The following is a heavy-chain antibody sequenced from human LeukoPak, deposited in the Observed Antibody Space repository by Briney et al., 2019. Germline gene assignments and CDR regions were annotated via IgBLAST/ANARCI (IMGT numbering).Heavy chain of an antibody. CDR2: IYSGGDT. V-gene: IGHV3-53*01. D-gene: IGHD5-24*01. Sequence: GGSLRLSCSAFGFTVSSNFMTWVRQAPGKGLEWVSVIYSGGDTYYTDSVKGRFTISRDNSKNTLYLQMSSLRAEDTAVCYCARTIYLDGYSHAFDIWGQGTMVTVSS. CDR1: GFTVSSNF. CDR3: ARTIYLDGYSHAFDI. J-gene: IGHJ3*02.